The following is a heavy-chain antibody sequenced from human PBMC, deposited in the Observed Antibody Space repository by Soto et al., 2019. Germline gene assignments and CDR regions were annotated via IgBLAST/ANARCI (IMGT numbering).Heavy chain of an antibody. D-gene: IGHD3-3*01. Sequence: EVQLLESGGGLVQPGGSLRLSCAASGFTLSSYAMSWVRQAPGKGLEWVSASSGSGGSTYYADSVKGRFTISRDNSKNTLYLQMNSLRAEDTAVYYCAKDKKVYYDFWSGSDLGDYWGQGTLVTVSS. CDR1: GFTLSSYA. CDR2: SSGSGGST. CDR3: AKDKKVYYDFWSGSDLGDY. J-gene: IGHJ4*02. V-gene: IGHV3-23*01.